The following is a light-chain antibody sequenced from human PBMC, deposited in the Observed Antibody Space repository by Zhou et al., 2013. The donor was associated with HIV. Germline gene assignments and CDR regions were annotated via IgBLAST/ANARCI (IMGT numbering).Light chain of an antibody. CDR2: QAS. J-gene: IGKJ4*01. Sequence: DIQLTQIPSALSASVGQRVTITCRASEDIRTWLAWHRQKPGQAPQLLIYQASILEEGRPSRFSGSGSGTEFTLSISRLEPEDFATYYCQYFALSPFKFGGGTKVDIK. CDR3: QYFALSPFK. V-gene: IGKV1-5*03. CDR1: EDIRTW.